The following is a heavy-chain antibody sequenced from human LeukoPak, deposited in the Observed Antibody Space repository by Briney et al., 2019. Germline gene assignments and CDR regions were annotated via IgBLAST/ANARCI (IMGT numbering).Heavy chain of an antibody. CDR2: INWNGGST. CDR3: ARDLGGSYRPYYFDY. Sequence: GGSLRLSCAASGFTFDDYGMSWVRQAPGKRLEWVSGINWNGGSTGYADSVKGRFTISRDNAKNSLYLQMNSLRAEDTALYYCARDLGGSYRPYYFDYWGQGTLVTVSS. CDR1: GFTFDDYG. V-gene: IGHV3-20*04. J-gene: IGHJ4*02. D-gene: IGHD1-26*01.